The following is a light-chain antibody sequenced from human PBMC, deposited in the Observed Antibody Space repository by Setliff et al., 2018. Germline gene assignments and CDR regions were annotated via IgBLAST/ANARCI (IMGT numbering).Light chain of an antibody. J-gene: IGLJ1*01. CDR1: RSDVGGYNY. Sequence: QSVLTQPASVSGSPGQSITISCTGTRSDVGGYNYVSWYQQHPGKVPKLMIYEVSNRPSGVSNRFSGSKSGNTASLTISRLQTEDEADYYCSSYTSRSQVFGTGTKVTVL. V-gene: IGLV2-14*01. CDR3: SSYTSRSQV. CDR2: EVS.